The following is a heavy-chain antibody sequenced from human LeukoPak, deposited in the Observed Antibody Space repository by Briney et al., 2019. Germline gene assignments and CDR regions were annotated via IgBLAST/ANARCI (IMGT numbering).Heavy chain of an antibody. Sequence: SETLSLTCSVSGGSIISRRYSWGWIRQPPGKGLEWIGNIHYSGSTYYNPTLRSTYYNPSLKSRLTISVDASNNRFSLNLSSVTAADTAQYYCVRLDSSTPDVWYYYMDVWGKGTTVTVSS. J-gene: IGHJ6*03. CDR2: IHYSGSTYYNPTLRST. V-gene: IGHV4-39*01. CDR3: VRLDSSTPDVWYYYMDV. D-gene: IGHD6-13*01. CDR1: GGSIISRRYS.